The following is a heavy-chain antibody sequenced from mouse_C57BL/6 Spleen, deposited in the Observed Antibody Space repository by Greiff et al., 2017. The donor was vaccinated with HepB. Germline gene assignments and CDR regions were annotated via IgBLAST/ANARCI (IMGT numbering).Heavy chain of an antibody. V-gene: IGHV1-52*01. CDR3: AREDGSSSAWFAY. Sequence: VQLQQSGAELVRPGSSVKLSCKASGYTFTSYWMHWVKQRPIQGLEWIGNIDPSDSETHYNQKFKDKATLTVDKSSSTAYMQLSSLTSEDSAVYYCAREDGSSSAWFAYWGQGTLVTVSA. D-gene: IGHD1-1*01. CDR1: GYTFTSYW. CDR2: IDPSDSET. J-gene: IGHJ3*01.